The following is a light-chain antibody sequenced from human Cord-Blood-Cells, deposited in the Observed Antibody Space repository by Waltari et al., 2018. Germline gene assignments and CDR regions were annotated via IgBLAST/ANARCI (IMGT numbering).Light chain of an antibody. CDR1: QSISSY. V-gene: IGKV1-39*01. Sequence: DIQMPHSPSSLYASVVDKVTITCRGSQSISSYLNWYQQKPGKAPKLLIYAASSLQSGVPSGFSGSGSGTDFTLTISSLQPEDFATYYCQQSYSTPYTFGQGTKLEIK. CDR3: QQSYSTPYT. CDR2: AAS. J-gene: IGKJ2*01.